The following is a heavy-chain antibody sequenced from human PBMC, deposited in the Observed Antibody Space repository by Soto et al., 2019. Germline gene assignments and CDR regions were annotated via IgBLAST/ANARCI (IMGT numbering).Heavy chain of an antibody. CDR2: INPNSGGT. CDR1: GYTFTGYY. J-gene: IGHJ6*02. D-gene: IGHD3-3*01. V-gene: IGHV1-2*04. CDR3: ARSLEYYDFWSGYPNVVSYYGMDV. Sequence: ASVKGSCKASGYTFTGYYIHWVRQAPGQGLELMGWINPNSGGTNYAQKFQGWVTMTRDTSISTAYMELSRLRSDDTAVYYCARSLEYYDFWSGYPNVVSYYGMDVWGQGSRVTVS.